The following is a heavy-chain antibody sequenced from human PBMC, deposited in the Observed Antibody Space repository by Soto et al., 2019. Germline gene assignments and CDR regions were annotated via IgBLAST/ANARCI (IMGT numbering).Heavy chain of an antibody. Sequence: LRLSCAASGFTFANAWMSWVRQAPGKGLEWVGRIKSRTDGEATDYAAPVKGRFSISRDDSKNTMFLQMNSLQIEDTAIYYCTLHVVVVTSIHNYFNYWGQGTRVTVSS. CDR2: IKSRTDGEAT. CDR3: TLHVVVVTSIHNYFNY. D-gene: IGHD2-21*02. J-gene: IGHJ4*02. CDR1: GFTFANAW. V-gene: IGHV3-15*01.